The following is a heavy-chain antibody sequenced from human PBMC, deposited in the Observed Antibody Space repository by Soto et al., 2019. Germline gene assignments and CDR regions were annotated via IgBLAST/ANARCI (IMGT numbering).Heavy chain of an antibody. CDR1: GGSISSYY. D-gene: IGHD3-10*01. CDR2: IYYSGST. CDR3: ARLHGGMVRGVIIYYYYMDV. J-gene: IGHJ6*03. Sequence: SETLSLTCTVSGGSISSYYWSWIRQPPGKGLEWIGYIYYSGSTNYNPSLKSRVTISVDTPKNQFSLKLSSVTAADTAVYYCARLHGGMVRGVIIYYYYMDVWGKGTTVTVSS. V-gene: IGHV4-59*01.